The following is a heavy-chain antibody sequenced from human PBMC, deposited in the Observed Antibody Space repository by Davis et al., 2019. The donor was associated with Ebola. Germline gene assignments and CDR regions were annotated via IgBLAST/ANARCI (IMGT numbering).Heavy chain of an antibody. Sequence: SETLSPTCTVFAAFVRTGCYYWNRLRQPAVSGLEWLGYIYYSRSTNYNPPLKSRITISVDTSKNQFSLKLSSVTAADTAVYYCAREYYDSLPGPWGMDVWGQGTTVTVSS. V-gene: IGHV4-61*10. J-gene: IGHJ6*02. CDR2: IYYSRST. CDR1: AAFVRTGCYY. CDR3: AREYYDSLPGPWGMDV. D-gene: IGHD3-9*01.